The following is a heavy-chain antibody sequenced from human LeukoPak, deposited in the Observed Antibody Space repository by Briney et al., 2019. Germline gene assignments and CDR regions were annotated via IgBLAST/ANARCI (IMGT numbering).Heavy chain of an antibody. V-gene: IGHV3-30*19. Sequence: GGSLRLSCAASGFTFSDYGMHWVRQAPGKGLEWVALIYYDGSNKYYADFVKGRFTISRDNSKNTLYLQMNSLRAEDTAVFHCARDNWGSDYWGQGTLVTVSS. CDR1: GFTFSDYG. J-gene: IGHJ4*02. CDR2: IYYDGSNK. D-gene: IGHD7-27*01. CDR3: ARDNWGSDY.